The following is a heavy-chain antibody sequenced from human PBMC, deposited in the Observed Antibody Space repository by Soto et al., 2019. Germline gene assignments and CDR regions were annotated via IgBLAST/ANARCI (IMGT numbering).Heavy chain of an antibody. J-gene: IGHJ4*02. CDR2: ISNDGRGK. CDR1: GFTFTTYA. CDR3: AKVREDLVLLVALDY. V-gene: IGHV3-30*04. Sequence: QVQLVESGGGVVQPGRSLRLSCAASGFTFTTYAIHWVRQAPGKGLEWVAVISNDGRGKYYADSVKGRFTISRDNSKNTLYLQMNSLRSDDTAVYYCAKVREDLVLLVALDYWGQGTLVTVSS. D-gene: IGHD2-8*01.